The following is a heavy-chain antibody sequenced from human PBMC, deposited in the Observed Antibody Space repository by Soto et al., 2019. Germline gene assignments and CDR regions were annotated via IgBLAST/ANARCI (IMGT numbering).Heavy chain of an antibody. J-gene: IGHJ5*02. CDR2: ISGSGGST. CDR3: AKDLRFLEWFDP. D-gene: IGHD3-3*01. V-gene: IGHV3-23*04. Sequence: EVQLVESGGGLIQPRGSLRLSCAASGFTVSSNYMSWVRQAPGKGLEWVSAISGSGGSTYYADSVKGRFTISRDNSKNTLYLQMNSLRAEDTAVYYCAKDLRFLEWFDPWGQGTLVTVSS. CDR1: GFTVSSNY.